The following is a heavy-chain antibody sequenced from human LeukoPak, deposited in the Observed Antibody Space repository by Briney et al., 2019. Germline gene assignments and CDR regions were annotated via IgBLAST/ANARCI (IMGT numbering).Heavy chain of an antibody. CDR3: ATLRWFDY. D-gene: IGHD4-23*01. CDR1: GGTFSSYA. Sequence: ASVKVSCKASGGTFSSYAISWVRQAPGKGLEWMGGFDPEDGETIYAQKFQGRVTMTEDTSTDTAYMELSSLRSEDTAVYYCATLRWFDYWGQGTLVTVSS. V-gene: IGHV1-24*01. CDR2: FDPEDGET. J-gene: IGHJ4*02.